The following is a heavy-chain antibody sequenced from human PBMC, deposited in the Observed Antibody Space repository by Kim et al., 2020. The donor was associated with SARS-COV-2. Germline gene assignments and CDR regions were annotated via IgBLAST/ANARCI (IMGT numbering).Heavy chain of an antibody. CDR1: GGSISSYY. CDR3: ARDTPHLFSYYGMDV. V-gene: IGHV4-59*13. CDR2: IYYSGST. J-gene: IGHJ6*02. Sequence: SETLSLTCTVSGGSISSYYWSWIRQPPGKGLEWIGYIYYSGSTNYNPSLKSRVTISVDTYKNQFSLKLSSVTAADTAVYYCARDTPHLFSYYGMDVWGQGTTVTVSS.